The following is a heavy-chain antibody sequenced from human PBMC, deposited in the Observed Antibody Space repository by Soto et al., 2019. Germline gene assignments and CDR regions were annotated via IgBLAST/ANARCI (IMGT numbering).Heavy chain of an antibody. V-gene: IGHV3-48*02. Sequence: DVQVVESGGGLVQPGGSVRLSCVASGFMFSSHSMTWVRQAPGKGLEWLTCITSTSAGTVYYADSVKGRFTVSRDNTKNSEYLQMNNLRDEDTAVYYCTRDAYYFGFWGQGTLVTVSS. CDR2: ITSTSAGTV. D-gene: IGHD3-10*01. J-gene: IGHJ4*02. CDR3: TRDAYYFGF. CDR1: GFMFSSHS.